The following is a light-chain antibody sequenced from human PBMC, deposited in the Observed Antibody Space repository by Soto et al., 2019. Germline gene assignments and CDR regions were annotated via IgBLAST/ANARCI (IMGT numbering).Light chain of an antibody. CDR2: GAS. J-gene: IGKJ4*01. V-gene: IGKV3-20*01. CDR1: QSVSSSY. Sequence: EIVVTQSPGTLSLSPGERATLSCRASQSVSSSYLAWYQQKPGQAPRLLIYGASSRATGIPDRFSGSGSGTDFTLTISRLEPEDFAVYYCQQYGSSKLTFGGGTKVEIK. CDR3: QQYGSSKLT.